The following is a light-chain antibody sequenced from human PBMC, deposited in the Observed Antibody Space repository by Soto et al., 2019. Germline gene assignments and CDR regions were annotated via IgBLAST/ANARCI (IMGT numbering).Light chain of an antibody. CDR3: RSYTSSSTLYV. J-gene: IGLJ1*01. CDR1: SSDVGGYNY. Sequence: QSVLTHPASVSGSPGQSITISCTGTSSDVGGYNYVSWYQQHPGKAPKLMIYDVSNRPSGVSNRFSGSKSGNTASLTISGLQAEDEADYYCRSYTSSSTLYVFGTGTKLTVL. V-gene: IGLV2-14*01. CDR2: DVS.